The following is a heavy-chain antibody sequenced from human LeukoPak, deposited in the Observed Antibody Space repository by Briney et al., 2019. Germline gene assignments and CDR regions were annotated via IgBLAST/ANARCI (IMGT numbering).Heavy chain of an antibody. CDR3: VQESSSLLRSYFDY. D-gene: IGHD2-15*01. J-gene: IGHJ4*02. Sequence: PGGSLRLSCAASGFTFSSYEMNWVRQAPGKGLEWVSYTSSSGSTIYYADSVKGRFTISRDNAKNSLYLQMNSLRAEDTAVYYCVQESSSLLRSYFDYWGRGTLVTVSS. V-gene: IGHV3-48*03. CDR1: GFTFSSYE. CDR2: TSSSGSTI.